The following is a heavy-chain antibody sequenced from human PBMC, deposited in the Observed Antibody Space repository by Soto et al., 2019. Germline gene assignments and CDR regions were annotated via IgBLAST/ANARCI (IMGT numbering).Heavy chain of an antibody. V-gene: IGHV3-48*02. D-gene: IGHD5-12*01. J-gene: IGHJ4*02. CDR3: ARVDGPTVDTMYFDD. Sequence: GKGLEWVSYISPTGDTTHYADSVKGRFTLSRDNARNLLHLQMDSLRDEDTAVYYCARVDGPTVDTMYFDDWGQGTPVSVSS. CDR2: ISPTGDTT.